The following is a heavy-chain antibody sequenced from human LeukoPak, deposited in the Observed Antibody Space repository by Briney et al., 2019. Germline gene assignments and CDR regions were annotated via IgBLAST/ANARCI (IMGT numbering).Heavy chain of an antibody. J-gene: IGHJ4*02. CDR3: ARDGGGDFAYYFDY. V-gene: IGHV1-69*05. CDR1: GGTFSSYA. D-gene: IGHD3-16*01. CDR2: IIPIFGTA. Sequence: ASVKVSCKASGGTFSSYAISWVRQAPGQGLEWMGGIIPIFGTANYAQKFQGRVTITTDESTSTAYMELSSLRSEDTAVYYCARDGGGDFAYYFDYWGQGTLVTVSS.